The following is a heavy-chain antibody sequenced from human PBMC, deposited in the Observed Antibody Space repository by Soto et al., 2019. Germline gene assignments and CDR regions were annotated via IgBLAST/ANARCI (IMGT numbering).Heavy chain of an antibody. CDR1: GGSISSGGYY. Sequence: QVELQESGPGLAKPSQTLSLTCTVSGGSISSGGYYWSWIRQPPGKGLEWIGYIYYSGSTYYNPSLIGRVTISVDTSKNQFSLKLSAVTAADTAVYYCARCASSCSLGFWGQGTLVTVSS. V-gene: IGHV4-30-4*01. CDR2: IYYSGST. J-gene: IGHJ4*02. D-gene: IGHD2-15*01. CDR3: ARCASSCSLGF.